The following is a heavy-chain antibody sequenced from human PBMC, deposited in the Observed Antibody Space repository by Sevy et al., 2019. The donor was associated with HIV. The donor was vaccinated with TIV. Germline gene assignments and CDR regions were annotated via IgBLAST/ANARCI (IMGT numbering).Heavy chain of an antibody. CDR2: ISDDGNNK. D-gene: IGHD3-22*01. CDR1: GFAFSTYA. Sequence: GGSLRLSCTAFGFAFSTYAMYWVSQAPGKGLEWVAVISDDGNNKDYADSVKGRFTISSDNSKNTLYLQMNSLRADDTAVYSCASHYYDSTGYYFPLEYWGQGTRVTVSS. V-gene: IGHV3-30*04. CDR3: ASHYYDSTGYYFPLEY. J-gene: IGHJ4*02.